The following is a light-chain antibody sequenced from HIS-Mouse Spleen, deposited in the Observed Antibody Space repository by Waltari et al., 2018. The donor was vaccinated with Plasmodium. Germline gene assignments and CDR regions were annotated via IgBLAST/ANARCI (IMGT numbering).Light chain of an antibody. CDR2: EDS. V-gene: IGLV3-10*01. CDR3: YSTDSSGNHRV. J-gene: IGLJ3*02. Sequence: SYELTQPPSVSVSPGQTARITSPGDALPKKFAYWYQQNSGQAPVLVIYEDSKRPSGIPKRFSGSSSGTMATLTISGAQVEDEADYYCYSTDSSGNHRVFGGGTKLTVL. CDR1: ALPKKF.